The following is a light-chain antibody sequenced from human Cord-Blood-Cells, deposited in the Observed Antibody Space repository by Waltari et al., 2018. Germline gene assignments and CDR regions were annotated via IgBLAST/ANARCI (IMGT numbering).Light chain of an antibody. Sequence: DIQLTQSQSFLSASEGARVTSTCRASQGISSYLAWYQQKPGKAPKLLIYAASTLQSGVPSRFSGSGSGTEFTLTISSLQPEDFATYYCQQLNSYPPYTFGQGTKLEIK. V-gene: IGKV1-9*01. J-gene: IGKJ2*01. CDR3: QQLNSYPPYT. CDR1: QGISSY. CDR2: AAS.